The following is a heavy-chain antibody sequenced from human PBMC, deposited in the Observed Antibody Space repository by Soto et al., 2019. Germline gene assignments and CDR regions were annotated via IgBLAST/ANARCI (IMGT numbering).Heavy chain of an antibody. CDR2: INHSGST. CDR3: ARDAYLRRSGYYYYMDV. Sequence: PSETLSLTCAVYGGSLSGYHWSWVRQSPGKGLESIGEINHSGSTNYNPSLESRVSISLDMSKNQFSLRLTSVTAADTAVYYCARDAYLRRSGYYYYMDVCGEGTTVTVSS. CDR1: GGSLSGYH. V-gene: IGHV4-34*01. J-gene: IGHJ6*03.